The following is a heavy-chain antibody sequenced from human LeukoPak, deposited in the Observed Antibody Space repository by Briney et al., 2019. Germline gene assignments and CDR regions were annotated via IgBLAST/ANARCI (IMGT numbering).Heavy chain of an antibody. D-gene: IGHD2-21*02. CDR1: GGSFSGYY. V-gene: IGHV4-34*01. CDR2: INHSGST. CDR3: AGGLVTPRGAFDI. J-gene: IGHJ3*02. Sequence: PSETLSLTCAVYGGSFSGYYWSWIRQPPGKGLEWIGEINHSGSTNYNPSLKSRVTISVDTSKNQFSLKLSSVTAAHTAVYYCAGGLVTPRGAFDIWGQGTMVTVSS.